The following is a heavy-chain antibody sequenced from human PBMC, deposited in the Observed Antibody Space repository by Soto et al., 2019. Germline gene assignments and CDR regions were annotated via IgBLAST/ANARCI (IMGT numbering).Heavy chain of an antibody. CDR3: AKPQEDYYDSSGYYYAFDI. J-gene: IGHJ3*02. Sequence: GGSLRLSCAASGFTFSSYAMSWVRQAPGKGLEWVSAISGSGGSTYYADSVKGRFTISRDNSKNTLYLQMNNLRAEDTAVYYCAKPQEDYYDSSGYYYAFDIWGQGTMVTVSS. CDR1: GFTFSSYA. CDR2: ISGSGGST. V-gene: IGHV3-23*01. D-gene: IGHD3-22*01.